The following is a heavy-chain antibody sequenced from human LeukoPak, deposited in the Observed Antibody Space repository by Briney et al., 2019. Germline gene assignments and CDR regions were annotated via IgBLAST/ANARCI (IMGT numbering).Heavy chain of an antibody. Sequence: PGGSLRLSCAASGFTFSSCAMSWVRQAPGKGLEWVSAISGSGGSTYYADSVKGRFTISRDNSKNTLYLQMNSLRAEDTAVYYCAKASVVVVAATDWFDPWGQGTLVTVSS. V-gene: IGHV3-23*01. CDR1: GFTFSSCA. CDR3: AKASVVVVAATDWFDP. CDR2: ISGSGGST. J-gene: IGHJ5*02. D-gene: IGHD2-15*01.